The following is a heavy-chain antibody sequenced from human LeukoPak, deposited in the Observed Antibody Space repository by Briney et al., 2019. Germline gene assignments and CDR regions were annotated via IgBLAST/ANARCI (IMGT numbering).Heavy chain of an antibody. V-gene: IGHV3-48*04. D-gene: IGHD3-10*01. CDR3: AKAAYGSGSYYKDYYFDY. CDR1: GLSVSSNF. CDR2: VSSSSSTI. Sequence: GGSLRLSCAATGLSVSSNFMSWVRQAPGKELEWVSCVSSSSSTIYYADSVKGRFTISRDNAKNSLYLQMNSLRAEDMALYYCAKAAYGSGSYYKDYYFDYWGQGTLVTVSS. J-gene: IGHJ4*02.